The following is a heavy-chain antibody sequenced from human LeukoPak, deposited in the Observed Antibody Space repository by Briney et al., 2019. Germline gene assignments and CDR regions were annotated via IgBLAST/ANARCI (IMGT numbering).Heavy chain of an antibody. Sequence: PSETLYLTCTVSGGSISSSSYYWGWIRQPPGKGLEWIGSIYYSGSSYYNPSLKSRVTISVDTSKNQFSLKLSSVTAADTAVYYCAREAGSSSDYYYYYYMDVWGKGTTVTVSS. V-gene: IGHV4-39*07. CDR2: IYYSGSS. J-gene: IGHJ6*03. CDR3: AREAGSSSDYYYYYYMDV. D-gene: IGHD6-6*01. CDR1: GGSISSSSYY.